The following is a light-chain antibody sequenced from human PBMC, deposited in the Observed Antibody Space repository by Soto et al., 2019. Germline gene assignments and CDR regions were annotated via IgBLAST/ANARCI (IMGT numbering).Light chain of an antibody. CDR1: QSISNY. J-gene: IGKJ2*01. Sequence: DLQMTQSPTSLSASVGDRVTITCRASQSISNYLNWYQQKPGKAPKLLIHAASYLQSGVPSRFSGSGSGTDFTLTISSLQPEDFAIYSCQQSYSTPYTFGQGTKLDIK. CDR2: AAS. CDR3: QQSYSTPYT. V-gene: IGKV1-39*01.